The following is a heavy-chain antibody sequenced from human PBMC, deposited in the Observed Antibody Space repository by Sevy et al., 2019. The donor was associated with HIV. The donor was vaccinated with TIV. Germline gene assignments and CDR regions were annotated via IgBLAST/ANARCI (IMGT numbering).Heavy chain of an antibody. CDR3: AREGCTKPHDY. D-gene: IGHD2-8*01. V-gene: IGHV3-23*01. CDR2: LSFGCGEI. CDR1: GFTFSKYS. Sequence: GGSLRLPCAASGFTFSKYSMSWVRQAPGKGLEWVSTLSFGCGEINYADSVKGRFTISRDNSKSSVYLQMNNLRPEDTAVYYCAREGCTKPHDYWGQGTLVTVSS. J-gene: IGHJ4*02.